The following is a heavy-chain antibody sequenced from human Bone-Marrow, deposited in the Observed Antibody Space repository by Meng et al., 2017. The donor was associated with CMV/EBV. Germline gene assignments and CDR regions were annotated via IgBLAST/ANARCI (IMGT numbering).Heavy chain of an antibody. CDR3: ARGVDYYDSSGYYY. CDR2: INHSGST. Sequence: QERLQQWGTGLLEPSEPLSLTCAVDGGSFSGYYVSWIRQPPGKGLEWIGEINHSGSTNYNPSLKSRVTISVDTSKNQFSLKLSSVTAADTAVYYCARGVDYYDSSGYYYWGQGTLVTVSS. CDR1: GGSFSGYY. J-gene: IGHJ4*02. D-gene: IGHD3-22*01. V-gene: IGHV4-34*01.